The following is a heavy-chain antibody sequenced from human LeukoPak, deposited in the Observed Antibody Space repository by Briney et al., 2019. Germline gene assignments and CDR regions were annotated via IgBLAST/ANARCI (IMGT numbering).Heavy chain of an antibody. V-gene: IGHV4-34*01. Sequence: TSETLSLTCAVYGESFSGYYWSWIRQTPGKGLEWIGEINHSGSTNYNPSLKSRITISVDTSKNQFSLKLSSVTAADTAVYYCATQSGGMVATFDYWGQGTLVTVSS. CDR1: GESFSGYY. CDR2: INHSGST. CDR3: ATQSGGMVATFDY. J-gene: IGHJ4*02. D-gene: IGHD5-12*01.